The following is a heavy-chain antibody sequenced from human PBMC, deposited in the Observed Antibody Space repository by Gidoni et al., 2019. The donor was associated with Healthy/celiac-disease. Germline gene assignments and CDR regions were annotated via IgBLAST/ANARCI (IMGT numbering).Heavy chain of an antibody. J-gene: IGHJ5*02. D-gene: IGHD2-2*01. CDR1: VGSISSSSYY. CDR3: ASGTPAAGWFDP. V-gene: IGHV4-39*01. CDR2: IYYSGST. Sequence: QLQLQESGPGLVKPSETLSLTCTVSVGSISSSSYYWGWIRQPPGKGLEWIGSIYYSGSTYYNPSLKSRVTISVDTSKNQFSLKLSSVTAADTAVYYCASGTPAAGWFDPWGQGTLVTVSS.